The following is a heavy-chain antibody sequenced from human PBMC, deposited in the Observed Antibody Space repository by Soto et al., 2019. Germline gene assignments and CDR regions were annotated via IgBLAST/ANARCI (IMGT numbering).Heavy chain of an antibody. CDR2: INAGSGNT. Sequence: QVQLVQAGAEVKKPGASVKDSCKASGYTFTSYAMHWVRQAPGQRLEWMGWINAGSGNTKYSQKFQGRVAITRDTSASTACMELSSLRSEDTAIYYCARDLTMVRGVIYCMDVWGKGTTVTVSS. V-gene: IGHV1-3*01. J-gene: IGHJ6*03. CDR3: ARDLTMVRGVIYCMDV. D-gene: IGHD3-10*01. CDR1: GYTFTSYA.